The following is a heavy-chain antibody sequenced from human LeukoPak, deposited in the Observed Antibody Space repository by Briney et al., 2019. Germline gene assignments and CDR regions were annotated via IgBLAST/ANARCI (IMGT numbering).Heavy chain of an antibody. CDR2: IYYSGST. V-gene: IGHV4-59*01. CDR1: GGSISSYY. CDR3: ARVYQDTAMVFPDY. J-gene: IGHJ4*02. Sequence: SETLSLTCTVSGGSISSYYWSWIRQLPGKGLEWIGYIYYSGSTNYNPSLKSRVTISVDTSKNQFSLKLSSVTAADTAVYYCARVYQDTAMVFPDYWGQGTLVTVSS. D-gene: IGHD5-18*01.